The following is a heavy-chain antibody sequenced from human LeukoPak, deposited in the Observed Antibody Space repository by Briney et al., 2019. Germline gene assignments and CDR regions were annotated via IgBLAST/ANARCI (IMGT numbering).Heavy chain of an antibody. Sequence: PGRSLILSCAASGFTFSSYGMHWVRQAPGKGLEWVAVISYDGSNKYYADSVKGRFTISRDNSKNTLYLQMNSLRAEDTAVYYCAKDLLGYSGYDSGGYFDYWGQGTLVTVSS. CDR1: GFTFSSYG. J-gene: IGHJ4*02. CDR3: AKDLLGYSGYDSGGYFDY. V-gene: IGHV3-30*18. D-gene: IGHD5-12*01. CDR2: ISYDGSNK.